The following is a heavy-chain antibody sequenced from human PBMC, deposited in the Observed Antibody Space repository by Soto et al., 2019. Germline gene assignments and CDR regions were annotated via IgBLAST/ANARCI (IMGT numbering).Heavy chain of an antibody. CDR2: IIPISGTA. D-gene: IGHD2-2*01. CDR1: GGTFSSYA. J-gene: IGHJ6*02. V-gene: IGHV1-69*01. CDR3: ARSQGSSTSLEIYYYYYYGMDV. Sequence: QVQLVQSGAEVKKPGSSVKVSCKASGGTFSSYAISWVRQAPGQGLEWMGGIIPISGTANYAQKFQGRVTITADESESTAYMELSSLRSEDTAVYYCARSQGSSTSLEIYYYYYYGMDVWGHGTTVTVSS.